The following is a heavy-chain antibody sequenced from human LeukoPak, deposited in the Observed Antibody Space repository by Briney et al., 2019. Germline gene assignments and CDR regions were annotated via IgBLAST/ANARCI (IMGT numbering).Heavy chain of an antibody. Sequence: PSETLSLTCTVSGGSIGSYYWSWIRQPPAKGLEWIGYIYYSGTKYNPSLKSRLTTSVDTSKNQFSLKLSSVTAADTAVYYCARGTFWSGTYNGYYFDYWGQGALVTVSS. CDR3: ARGTFWSGTYNGYYFDY. D-gene: IGHD3-3*01. CDR1: GGSIGSYY. J-gene: IGHJ4*02. CDR2: IYYSGT. V-gene: IGHV4-59*01.